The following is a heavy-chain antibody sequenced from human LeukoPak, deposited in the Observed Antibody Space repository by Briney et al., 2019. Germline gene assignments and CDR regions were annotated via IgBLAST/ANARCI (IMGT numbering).Heavy chain of an antibody. CDR3: ARGTVAATQIDY. Sequence: SETLSLTCTVSGGSITRDHDYWAWIRQPPGKGLEWIGEINHSGSTNYNPSLKSRVTISVDTSKNQFSLKLSSVTAADTAVYYCARGTVAATQIDYWGQGTLVTVSS. CDR2: INHSGST. CDR1: GGSITRDHDY. D-gene: IGHD6-19*01. J-gene: IGHJ4*02. V-gene: IGHV4-39*07.